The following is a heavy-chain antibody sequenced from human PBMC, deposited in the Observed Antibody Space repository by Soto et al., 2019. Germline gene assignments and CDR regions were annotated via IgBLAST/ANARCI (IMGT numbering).Heavy chain of an antibody. J-gene: IGHJ4*02. Sequence: QVQLVQSGAEVKKPGASVKVSCKASGYTFTSYFMHWVRQAPGQGLEWMGIINPSGGNTNYAQKFQGRGTMPGDTSTSTVYMELSSLRSEDTAVYYCARGGGSATTLYFDSWGQGALVTVSS. D-gene: IGHD3-16*01. V-gene: IGHV1-46*01. CDR2: INPSGGNT. CDR3: ARGGGSATTLYFDS. CDR1: GYTFTSYF.